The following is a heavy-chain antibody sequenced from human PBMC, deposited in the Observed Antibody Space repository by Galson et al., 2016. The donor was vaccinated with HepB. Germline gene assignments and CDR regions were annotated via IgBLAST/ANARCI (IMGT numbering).Heavy chain of an antibody. D-gene: IGHD6-19*01. CDR1: GFTFSYYY. J-gene: IGHJ5*02. CDR2: ISSSGSTI. CDR3: ARVVPLYSDGWYVRGDGWFDP. Sequence: SLRLSCAASGFTFSYYYMSWIRQAPGKGLEWVSYISSSGSTIYYADSVKGRFTISRDNAKNSLYLQMNSLRAEDTAVYYCARVVPLYSDGWYVRGDGWFDPWGQGTLVTVSS. V-gene: IGHV3-11*01.